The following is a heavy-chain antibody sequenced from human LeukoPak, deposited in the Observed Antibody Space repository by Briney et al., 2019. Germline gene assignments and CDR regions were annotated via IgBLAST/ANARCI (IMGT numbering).Heavy chain of an antibody. CDR1: GGSIRSYY. CDR3: ARQGAGVPFDY. Sequence: PSETLSLTCTVSGGSIRSYYWSWIRQPPGKGLEWIGYIYYSGSTNYNPSLKSRVTIPVDTSKNQFSLKLSSVTAADTAVYYCARQGAGVPFDYWGRGTLVTVSS. D-gene: IGHD3-10*01. V-gene: IGHV4-59*08. J-gene: IGHJ4*02. CDR2: IYYSGST.